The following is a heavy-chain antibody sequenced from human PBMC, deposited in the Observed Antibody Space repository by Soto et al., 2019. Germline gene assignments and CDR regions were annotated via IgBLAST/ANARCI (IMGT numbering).Heavy chain of an antibody. J-gene: IGHJ5*02. D-gene: IGHD2-15*01. Sequence: ASVKVSCKASGGTFSSYAISWVRQAPGQGLEWMGWISAYNGNTNYAQKLQGRVTMTTDTSTSTAYMEPRSLRSDDTAVYYCARAQKVRGYCSGGSCGWFDPWGQGPLVTVSS. CDR1: GGTFSSYA. CDR3: ARAQKVRGYCSGGSCGWFDP. CDR2: ISAYNGNT. V-gene: IGHV1-18*01.